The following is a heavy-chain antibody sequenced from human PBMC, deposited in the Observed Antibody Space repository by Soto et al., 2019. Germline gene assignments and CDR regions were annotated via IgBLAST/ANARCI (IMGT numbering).Heavy chain of an antibody. CDR1: GYTLTELS. CDR2: FDPEDGET. D-gene: IGHD6-19*01. V-gene: IGHV1-24*01. Sequence: ASVKVSCKVSGYTLTELSMHWVRQAPGKGLEWMGGFDPEDGETIYAQKFQGRVTMTEDTSTDTAYMELSSLRSEDTAVYYCATREFRPGIAVAGTLDYWGQGTLVTVSS. CDR3: ATREFRPGIAVAGTLDY. J-gene: IGHJ4*02.